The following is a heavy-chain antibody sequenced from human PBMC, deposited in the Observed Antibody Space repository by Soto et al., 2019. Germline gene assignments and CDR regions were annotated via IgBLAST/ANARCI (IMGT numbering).Heavy chain of an antibody. CDR3: ARGNNDFWSLYPLAFDY. J-gene: IGHJ4*02. CDR1: GGSISRYH. D-gene: IGHD3-3*01. Sequence: TSETLSLTCTVSGGSISRYHWSWIRQPAGKGLKWIGRISTSGNVVSKASLRSRLTMSVDTSKNQFSLRLASVTAADTAVYYCARGNNDFWSLYPLAFDYWGQGALVTVSS. CDR2: ISTSGNV. V-gene: IGHV4-4*07.